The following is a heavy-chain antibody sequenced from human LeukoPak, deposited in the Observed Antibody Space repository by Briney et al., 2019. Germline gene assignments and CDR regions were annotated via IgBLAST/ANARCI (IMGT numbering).Heavy chain of an antibody. V-gene: IGHV3-23*01. Sequence: GGTLRLSCAASGFTFSSYGINWVRQAPGKGLEWVSGITSSGITYYADSVKGRFTASRDNSKNTLYLQMNSLGSEDRAVYYRAKDSAWGRYDDWGQGPLVTVSS. D-gene: IGHD3-16*01. CDR2: ITSSGIT. CDR1: GFTFSSYG. CDR3: AKDSAWGRYDD. J-gene: IGHJ1*01.